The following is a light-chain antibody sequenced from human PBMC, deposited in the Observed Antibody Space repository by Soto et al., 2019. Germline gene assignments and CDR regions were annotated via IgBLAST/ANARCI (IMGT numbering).Light chain of an antibody. CDR1: QSVSSN. Sequence: EIVMTQSPATLSVSPGERATISCRASQSVSSNLVWYQQKPGQAPRLLIYGTSTRATGIPARFSGSGSGTEVTLTISSLQSEDIAVYHCQQYNKWPLWTFGQGTKVEIK. CDR2: GTS. J-gene: IGKJ1*01. CDR3: QQYNKWPLWT. V-gene: IGKV3-15*01.